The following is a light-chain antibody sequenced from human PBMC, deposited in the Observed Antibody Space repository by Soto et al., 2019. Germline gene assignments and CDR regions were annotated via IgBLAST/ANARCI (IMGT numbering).Light chain of an antibody. J-gene: IGKJ1*01. CDR3: HQYGTSPQT. V-gene: IGKV3-20*01. CDR1: QSVSDTH. CDR2: DAS. Sequence: EIVLTQSPGALSLSPGESATLSCRASQSVSDTHVAWYQQRPGQAPRLLIYDASRRDIGVPDRFIGSGSATDFTLTISGLEPEDFAFYFCHQYGTSPQTFGQGTKVEIK.